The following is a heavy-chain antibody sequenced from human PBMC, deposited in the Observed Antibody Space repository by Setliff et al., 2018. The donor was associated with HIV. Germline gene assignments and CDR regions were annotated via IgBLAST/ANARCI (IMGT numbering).Heavy chain of an antibody. V-gene: IGHV3-23*01. CDR3: AKDGISGGAYPPYYFDY. J-gene: IGHJ4*02. CDR2: ISGSGGST. Sequence: GGSLRLSCAASGFTFNTYAMSWVRQAPGKGLEWVSVISGSGGSTFYADSVKGRFTISRDNSKNTLYLQMNRLRVEDTAVYYCAKDGISGGAYPPYYFDYWGQGTQVTVSS. CDR1: GFTFNTYA. D-gene: IGHD2-15*01.